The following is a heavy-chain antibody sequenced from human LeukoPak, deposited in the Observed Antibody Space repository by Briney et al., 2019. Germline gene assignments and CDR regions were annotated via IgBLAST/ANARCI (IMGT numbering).Heavy chain of an antibody. Sequence: GGSLRLSCAASGFTFSSYSMNWVRQAPGKGLEWVSSISSSSSYIYYADSVKGRFTISRDNAKNSLYLQMNSPRAEDTAVYYCARGWDYGGCYPTGVGYWGQGTLVTVSS. CDR1: GFTFSSYS. CDR2: ISSSSSYI. CDR3: ARGWDYGGCYPTGVGY. D-gene: IGHD4-23*01. V-gene: IGHV3-21*01. J-gene: IGHJ4*02.